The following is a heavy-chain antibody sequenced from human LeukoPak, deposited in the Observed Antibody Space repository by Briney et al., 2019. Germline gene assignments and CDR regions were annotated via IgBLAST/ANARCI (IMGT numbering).Heavy chain of an antibody. J-gene: IGHJ5*02. V-gene: IGHV1-2*02. D-gene: IGHD2-2*02. CDR3: ARGPHRLYCSSTSCYRPVFDP. Sequence: ASVKVSCKASGYTFTGYYMHWVRQAPGQGLEWMGWINPNSGGTNYAQKFQGRVTVTRDTSISTAYMELSRLRSDDTAVYYCARGPHRLYCSSTSCYRPVFDPWGQGTLVTVSS. CDR1: GYTFTGYY. CDR2: INPNSGGT.